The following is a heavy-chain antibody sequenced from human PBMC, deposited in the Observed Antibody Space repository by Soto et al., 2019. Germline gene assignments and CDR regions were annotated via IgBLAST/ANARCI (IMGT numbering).Heavy chain of an antibody. CDR1: GFTFSSYA. J-gene: IGHJ4*02. D-gene: IGHD3-3*01. V-gene: IGHV3-23*01. CDR3: AKKSVLEWLLLFDY. CDR2: ISGSGGST. Sequence: HPGGSLRLSCAASGFTFSSYAMSWVRQAPGKGLEWVSAISGSGGSTYYADSVKGRFTISRDNSKNTLYLQMNSLRAEDTAVYYCAKKSVLEWLLLFDYWGQGTLVTVSS.